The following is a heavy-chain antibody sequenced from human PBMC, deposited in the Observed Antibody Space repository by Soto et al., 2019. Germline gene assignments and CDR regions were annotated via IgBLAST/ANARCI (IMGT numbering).Heavy chain of an antibody. J-gene: IGHJ5*02. CDR2: IIPIFGTA. Sequence: ASVKVTCKASGGTFSSYAISWVRLAPGQGLEWMGGIIPIFGTANYAQKFQGRVTITADESTSTAYMELSSLRSEDTAVYYCARDGYYDFWSGPPWVWFDPWGQGTLVTVSS. V-gene: IGHV1-69*13. CDR3: ARDGYYDFWSGPPWVWFDP. D-gene: IGHD3-3*01. CDR1: GGTFSSYA.